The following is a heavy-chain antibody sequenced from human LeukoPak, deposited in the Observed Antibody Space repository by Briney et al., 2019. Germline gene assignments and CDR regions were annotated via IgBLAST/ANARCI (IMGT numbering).Heavy chain of an antibody. V-gene: IGHV1-18*01. CDR1: GYTFTSYG. J-gene: IGHJ4*02. D-gene: IGHD6-19*01. CDR2: INAYNGNT. CDR3: ARDRGRYSSGWYDY. Sequence: ASVKVSCKASGYTFTSYGISWVRQAPGQGLEWMGWINAYNGNTNYAQKLQGRVTMTTDTSTSTAYMELRSLKSDDTAVYYCARDRGRYSSGWYDYWGQGTLVTVSS.